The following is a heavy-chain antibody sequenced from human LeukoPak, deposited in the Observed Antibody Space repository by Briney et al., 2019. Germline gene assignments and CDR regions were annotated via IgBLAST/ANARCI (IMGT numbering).Heavy chain of an antibody. V-gene: IGHV3-15*01. CDR2: IKSKTDGGTT. Sequence: GGSLRLSCAASGFTFSNAWMSWVRQAPGKGLEWAGRIKSKTDGGTTDYAAPVKGRFTISRDESKNTLYLQMNSLKTEDTAVYYCTMYYYDSSGYYYFDYWGQGTLATVSS. CDR1: GFTFSNAW. CDR3: TMYYYDSSGYYYFDY. D-gene: IGHD3-22*01. J-gene: IGHJ4*02.